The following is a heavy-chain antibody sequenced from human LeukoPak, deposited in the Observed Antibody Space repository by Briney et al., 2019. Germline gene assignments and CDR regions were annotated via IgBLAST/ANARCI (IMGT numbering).Heavy chain of an antibody. CDR2: IYYSGST. J-gene: IGHJ5*02. V-gene: IGHV4-59*01. CDR1: GGSISSYY. Sequence: SETLSLTCTVSGGSISSYYWSWIRQPPGKGLEWIGYIYYSGSTNYNPSLKSRVTISVDTSKNQFSLKLSSVTAADTAVYYCARDRSGFDPWGQGTVVTVSS. CDR3: ARDRSGFDP.